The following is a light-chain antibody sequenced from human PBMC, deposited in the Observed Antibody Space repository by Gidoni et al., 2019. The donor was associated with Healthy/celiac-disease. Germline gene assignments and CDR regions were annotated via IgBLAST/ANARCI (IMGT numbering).Light chain of an antibody. J-gene: IGLJ3*02. CDR3: QSADSSGTYWV. Sequence: SSELTQPPAVSVSPGQTARITCSGDALPKQYAYWYQQKPGQAPVLVIYTDSERPSGIPERFSGSSSGTTVTLTISGVQAEDEADYYCQSADSSGTYWVFGGGTKLTVL. CDR2: TDS. CDR1: ALPKQY. V-gene: IGLV3-25*03.